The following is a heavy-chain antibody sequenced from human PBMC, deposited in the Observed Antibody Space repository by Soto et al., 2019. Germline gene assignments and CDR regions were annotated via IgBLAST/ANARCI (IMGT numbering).Heavy chain of an antibody. CDR3: VRVGQSGYEEMDA. J-gene: IGHJ6*02. V-gene: IGHV3-72*01. Sequence: PGGSLRLSCAVSGFIFSDYYIGWVRQAPGKGLEWVGRSRNKANSFTTEYAASVKGRFTTSRDDSRNSLYLQMNSLKIEDTAVYYCVRVGQSGYEEMDAWGQGTTVTVSS. D-gene: IGHD5-12*01. CDR2: SRNKANSFTT. CDR1: GFIFSDYY.